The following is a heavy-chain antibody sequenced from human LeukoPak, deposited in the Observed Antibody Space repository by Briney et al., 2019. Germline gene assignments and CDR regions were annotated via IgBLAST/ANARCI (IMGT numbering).Heavy chain of an antibody. CDR1: GFTFSNYA. CDR2: VSGSGGST. CDR3: AKDSYDSGREYYFDY. V-gene: IGHV3-23*01. J-gene: IGHJ4*02. D-gene: IGHD3-10*01. Sequence: GGSLRLPCAASGFTFSNYALSWVRQAPGKGLEWVSVVSGSGGSTYYADSVKGRFTISRDNSKNTLYLQMNSLRAEDTAVYYCAKDSYDSGREYYFDYRGQGTLVTVSS.